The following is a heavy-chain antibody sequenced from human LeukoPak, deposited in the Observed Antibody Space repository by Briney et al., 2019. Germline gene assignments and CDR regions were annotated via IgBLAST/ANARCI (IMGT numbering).Heavy chain of an antibody. D-gene: IGHD6-13*01. Sequence: SVKVSCKASGGTFSSYAISWVRQAPGQGLEWMGGIIPIFGTANYAQKFQGRVTITADESTSTAYMELSSLRSEDTAVYYCARGGSSWYGGYFDYWGQGTLVTVSS. V-gene: IGHV1-69*13. CDR3: ARGGSSWYGGYFDY. CDR1: GGTFSSYA. J-gene: IGHJ4*02. CDR2: IIPIFGTA.